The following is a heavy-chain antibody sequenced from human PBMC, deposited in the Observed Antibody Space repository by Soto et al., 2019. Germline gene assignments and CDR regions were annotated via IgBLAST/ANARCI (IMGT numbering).Heavy chain of an antibody. CDR3: AIGRAAYYFGY. D-gene: IGHD6-25*01. Sequence: GASVKVSCKASGGTFSSYAISWVRQAPGQGLEWMGGFIPIFGTANYAQKFQGRVTITADESTSTAYMELSSLIAEDTAVYYCAIGRAAYYFGYRGQVALVTLSS. J-gene: IGHJ4*02. V-gene: IGHV1-69*13. CDR1: GGTFSSYA. CDR2: FIPIFGTA.